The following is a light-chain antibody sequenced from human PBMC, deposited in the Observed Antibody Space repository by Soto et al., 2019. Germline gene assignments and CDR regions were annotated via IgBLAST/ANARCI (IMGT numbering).Light chain of an antibody. V-gene: IGLV1-47*01. J-gene: IGLJ2*01. Sequence: QSVLPQPPSASGTPGQRVTISCSGSSSNIGSNYVYWYQQLPGTAHKLLIYRNNQRPSGVPDRFSGSKSGTSASLAISGLRSEDEADYYCAAWDDRLSVVVFGGGTQVNVL. CDR2: RNN. CDR1: SSNIGSNY. CDR3: AAWDDRLSVVV.